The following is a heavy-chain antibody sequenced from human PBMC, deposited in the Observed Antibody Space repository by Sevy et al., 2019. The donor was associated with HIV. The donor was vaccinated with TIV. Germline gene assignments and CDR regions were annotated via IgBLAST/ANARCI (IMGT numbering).Heavy chain of an antibody. CDR1: GYTFISYG. CDR2: ISAYNGNT. J-gene: IGHJ4*02. V-gene: IGHV1-18*01. Sequence: ASVKVSCKASGYTFISYGISWVRQAPGQGLEWMGWISAYNGNTNYAQKVQGRVTMTTDTSTSTAYMELRSLRSDDTAVYYCARDSGAFIADSPWYFNYWGQGTLVTVSS. CDR3: ARDSGAFIADSPWYFNY. D-gene: IGHD3-10*01.